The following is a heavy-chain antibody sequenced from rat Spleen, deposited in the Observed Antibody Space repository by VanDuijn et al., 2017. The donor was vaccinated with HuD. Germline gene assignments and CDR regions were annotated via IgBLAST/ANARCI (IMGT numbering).Heavy chain of an antibody. V-gene: IGHV5-31*01. J-gene: IGHJ1*01. CDR2: ITNTGGST. CDR3: TRDWSRGTYYGYNYYWYFDF. D-gene: IGHD1-9*01. CDR1: GFTFNNYW. Sequence: EVQLVESGGGLVQPGRSLKLSCVASGFTFNNYWMTWIRQAPGKGLEWVASITNTGGSTYYPDSVKGRFTISRDNAKSTLYLQMNSLRSEDTATYYCTRDWSRGTYYGYNYYWYFDFWGPGTMVTVSS.